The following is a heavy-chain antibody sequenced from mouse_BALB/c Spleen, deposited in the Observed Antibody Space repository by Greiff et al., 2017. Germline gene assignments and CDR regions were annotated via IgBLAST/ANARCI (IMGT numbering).Heavy chain of an antibody. CDR1: GYTFTSYW. CDR3: ARGRGYDEFAY. D-gene: IGHD2-2*01. CDR2: IAPGSGST. Sequence: DLVKPGASVKLSCKASGYTFTSYWINWIKQRPGQGLEWIGRIAPGSGSTYYNEMFKGKATLTVDTSSSTAYIQLSSLSSEDSAVYFCARGRGYDEFAYWGQGTLVTVSA. J-gene: IGHJ3*01. V-gene: IGHV1S41*01.